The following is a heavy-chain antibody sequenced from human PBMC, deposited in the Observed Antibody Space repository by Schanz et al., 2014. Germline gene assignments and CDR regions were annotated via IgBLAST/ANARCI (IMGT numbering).Heavy chain of an antibody. CDR2: IYYSGNT. CDR3: ARVRVGDGYRFEY. D-gene: IGHD5-12*01. CDR1: GVSVNSGVYY. J-gene: IGHJ4*02. Sequence: QVQLQESGPGLVKPSQTLSLTCTVSGVSVNSGVYYWNWIRQHPGKGLEWIGYIYYSGNTYYNPSLRGRVSMSLDTSKNQFSLKLGSVSAADTAVYYCARVRVGDGYRFEYWGQGTLVTVSA. V-gene: IGHV4-31*03.